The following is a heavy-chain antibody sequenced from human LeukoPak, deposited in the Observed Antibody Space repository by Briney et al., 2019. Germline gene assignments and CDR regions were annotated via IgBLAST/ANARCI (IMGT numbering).Heavy chain of an antibody. V-gene: IGHV4-34*01. CDR3: ARLSSRGSGRYPAS. Sequence: KPSETLSLTCAVYGGSFSGYYWSWIRQPPGKGLEWIGEINHSGSTNYNPSLKSRVTISVDTSKNQFSLKLSSVTAADTAVYYCARLSSRGSGRYPASWGQGTLVTVSS. D-gene: IGHD3-10*01. J-gene: IGHJ4*02. CDR1: GGSFSGYY. CDR2: INHSGST.